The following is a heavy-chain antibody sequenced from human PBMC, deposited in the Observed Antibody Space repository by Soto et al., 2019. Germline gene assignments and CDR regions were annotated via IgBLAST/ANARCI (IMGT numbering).Heavy chain of an antibody. J-gene: IGHJ2*01. V-gene: IGHV1-2*02. CDR2: INPHTGDT. Sequence: QVHLVQSGAEVKKPGASVTVSCKTSGYTLTDYYMHWVRQAPGQGLEWMAWINPHTGDTGIAERFQGRVTMTRETSTNTGQMGVASLTSDETAIYYCAREGGAAPGARREWYLDLWGRGCLVTVSS. CDR1: GYTLTDYY. D-gene: IGHD6-25*01. CDR3: AREGGAAPGARREWYLDL.